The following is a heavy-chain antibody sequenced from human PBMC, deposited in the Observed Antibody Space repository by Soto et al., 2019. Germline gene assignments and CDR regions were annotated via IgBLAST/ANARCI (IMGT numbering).Heavy chain of an antibody. V-gene: IGHV1-69*13. Sequence: SVKVSCKASGGTFSSYAISWVRQAPGQGLEWMGGIIPIFGTANYAQKFQGRVTITADESTSTAYIELSSLRSEDTAVYYCARRRGRGWYDAFDIWGQGTMVTVSS. CDR1: GGTFSSYA. D-gene: IGHD6-19*01. J-gene: IGHJ3*02. CDR2: IIPIFGTA. CDR3: ARRRGRGWYDAFDI.